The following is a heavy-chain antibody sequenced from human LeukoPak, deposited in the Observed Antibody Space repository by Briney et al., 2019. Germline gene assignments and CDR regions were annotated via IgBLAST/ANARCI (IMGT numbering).Heavy chain of an antibody. CDR3: ARVPQWLVTQDY. CDR2: INHSGST. Sequence: SETLSLTCAVYGGSFSGYYWSWICQPPGKGLEWIGEINHSGSTNYNPSLKSRVTISVDTSKNQFSLKLSSVTAADTAVYYCARVPQWLVTQDYWGQGTLVTVSS. J-gene: IGHJ4*02. D-gene: IGHD6-19*01. V-gene: IGHV4-34*01. CDR1: GGSFSGYY.